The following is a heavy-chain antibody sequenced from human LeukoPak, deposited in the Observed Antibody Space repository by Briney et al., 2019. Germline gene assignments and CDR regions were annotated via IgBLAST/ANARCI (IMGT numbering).Heavy chain of an antibody. J-gene: IGHJ4*02. CDR3: GRGGWGTAIDY. CDR1: GFTFSSYW. CDR2: ISGDGRRT. V-gene: IGHV3-74*01. D-gene: IGHD1-7*01. Sequence: PGGSLRLSCAASGFTFSSYWMHWVRQAPGKGLVWVAYISGDGRRTTYADSVKGRFTISRDNAKKTLDLQMNRLRAEDTAVYYGGRGGWGTAIDYWAQGTLVTVSS.